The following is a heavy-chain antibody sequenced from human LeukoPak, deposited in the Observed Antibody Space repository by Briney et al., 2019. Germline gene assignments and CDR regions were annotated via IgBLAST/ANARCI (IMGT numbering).Heavy chain of an antibody. Sequence: SETLSLTCAVYGGSFSGYYWSWIRQPPGKGLEWIGEINHSGSTNYNPSLKSRVTISVDTSKNQFSLKLSSVTAADTAVYYCARVRPLYYYGSGSPYFDYWGQGTLVTVSS. D-gene: IGHD3-10*01. CDR3: ARVRPLYYYGSGSPYFDY. V-gene: IGHV4-34*01. CDR2: INHSGST. J-gene: IGHJ4*02. CDR1: GGSFSGYY.